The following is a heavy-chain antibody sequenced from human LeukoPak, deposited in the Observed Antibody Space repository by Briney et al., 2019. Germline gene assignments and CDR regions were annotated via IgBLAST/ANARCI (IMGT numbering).Heavy chain of an antibody. J-gene: IGHJ1*01. V-gene: IGHV3-73*01. Sequence: GGSLKLSCAASGFTFSGSAMHWVRRASGKGLEWVGRIRSKANSYATAYAASVKGRFTISRDDSKNTAYLQMNSLKTEDTAVYYCAKIVTVAGFPEYFQHWGQGTLVTVSS. CDR2: IRSKANSYAT. D-gene: IGHD6-19*01. CDR3: AKIVTVAGFPEYFQH. CDR1: GFTFSGSA.